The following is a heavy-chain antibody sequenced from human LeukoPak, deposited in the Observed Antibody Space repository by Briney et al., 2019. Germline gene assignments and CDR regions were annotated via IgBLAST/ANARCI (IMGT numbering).Heavy chain of an antibody. J-gene: IGHJ4*02. CDR3: ARSYNWNDPFDY. D-gene: IGHD1-1*01. CDR1: GYSFTGYY. V-gene: IGHV1-2*02. Sequence: AASVKVSCKASGYSFTGYYMHWVRQAPGQGLEWRGWINPNSGGTNYAQKFQGRVTMTRDTSISTAYMKLSRLRSDDTAVYYCARSYNWNDPFDYWGQGTLVTVSS. CDR2: INPNSGGT.